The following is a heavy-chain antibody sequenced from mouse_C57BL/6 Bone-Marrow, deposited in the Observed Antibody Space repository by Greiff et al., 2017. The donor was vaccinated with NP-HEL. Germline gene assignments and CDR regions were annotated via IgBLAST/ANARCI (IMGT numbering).Heavy chain of an antibody. CDR3: ARRSYGYDAYFDY. CDR2: INPSSGYT. J-gene: IGHJ2*01. D-gene: IGHD2-2*01. CDR1: GYTFTSYW. Sequence: QVQLQQSGAELAKPGASVKLSCKASGYTFTSYWMHWVKQRPGQGLEWIGYINPSSGYTKYNQKFKDQATLTADKSSSTAYMQLSSLTYEDSAVYYCARRSYGYDAYFDYWGQGTTLTVSS. V-gene: IGHV1-7*01.